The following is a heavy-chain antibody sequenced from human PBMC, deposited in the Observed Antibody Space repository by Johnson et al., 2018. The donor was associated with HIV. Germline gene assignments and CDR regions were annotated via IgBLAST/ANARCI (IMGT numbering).Heavy chain of an antibody. CDR1: GFTFSSYG. CDR3: ASGDDDGF. J-gene: IGHJ3*01. CDR2: ISFDGSNK. V-gene: IGHV3-30*03. D-gene: IGHD5-12*01. Sequence: QVQLVESGGGVVQPGRSLRLSCAASGFTFSSYGMHWVRQAPGKGLEWVAVISFDGSNKFYADSVKGRFTISRDNSKNTLYLQMNSLRAEDTAVYFCASGDDDGFWGQGTKVTVSS.